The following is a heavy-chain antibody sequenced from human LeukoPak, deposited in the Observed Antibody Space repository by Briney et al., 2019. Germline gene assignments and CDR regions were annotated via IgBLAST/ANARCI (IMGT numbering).Heavy chain of an antibody. CDR2: MKAKSGNT. Sequence: ASVKVSCKASGYTFTSSDTSWVRPATGQGLEWMGWMKAKSGNTGYAQKYQGRVTMTRKTSISTAYMELSSLRSEDTAVYYCARGQHNWFDPWSQGTLVTVSS. CDR3: ARGQHNWFDP. D-gene: IGHD2-2*01. J-gene: IGHJ5*02. CDR1: GYTFTSSD. V-gene: IGHV1-8*01.